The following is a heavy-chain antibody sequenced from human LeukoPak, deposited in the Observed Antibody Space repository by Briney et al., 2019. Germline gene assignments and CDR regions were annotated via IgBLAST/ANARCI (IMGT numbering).Heavy chain of an antibody. CDR2: IVVGSGNT. CDR1: GFTFTSSA. CDR3: ARDFGRGLVLSQH. D-gene: IGHD3-10*01. J-gene: IGHJ1*01. Sequence: PVKVSCKASGFTFTSSAVQWVRQARGQRLEWIGWIVVGSGNTNYAQKFQERVTITRDMSTSTAYMELRSLRSDDTAVYYCARDFGRGLVLSQHWGQGTLVTVSS. V-gene: IGHV1-58*01.